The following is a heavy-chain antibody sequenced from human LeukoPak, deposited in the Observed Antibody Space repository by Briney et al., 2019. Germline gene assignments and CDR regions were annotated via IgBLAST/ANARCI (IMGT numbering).Heavy chain of an antibody. CDR1: GFTFSDYF. J-gene: IGHJ4*02. Sequence: TGGSLRLSCAASGFTFSDYFMSWIRQAPGRGLEWASYITSGSTMYYADSVKGRFTISRDNAKNSLSLQMNSLRAEDTAVYYCARRSWTNDFDYWGQGTLVTVSS. CDR2: ITSGSTM. CDR3: ARRSWTNDFDY. V-gene: IGHV3-11*01. D-gene: IGHD6-13*01.